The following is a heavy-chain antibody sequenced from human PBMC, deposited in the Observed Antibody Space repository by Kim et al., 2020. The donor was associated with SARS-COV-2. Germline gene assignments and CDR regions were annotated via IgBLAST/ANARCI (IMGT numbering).Heavy chain of an antibody. CDR3: AKDQVPGEFWSGGFDY. J-gene: IGHJ4*02. Sequence: VKGRFSISTYNSKNTLYLQMNSLRAEDTAVYYCAKDQVPGEFWSGGFDYWGQGTLVTVSS. V-gene: IGHV3-30*02. D-gene: IGHD3-3*01.